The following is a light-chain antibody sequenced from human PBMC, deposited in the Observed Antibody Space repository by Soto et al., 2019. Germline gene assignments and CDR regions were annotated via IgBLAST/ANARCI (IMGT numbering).Light chain of an antibody. J-gene: IGKJ1*01. Sequence: DIQMTQSPSTLSASVGDRVTITCRASQSISSWLAWYQQKPGKAPKLLIYDASSMESGVPSSFSGSGSGKEFPLTISSLQPDDFATYYCQQYNSYSQTFGQGTKVEIK. V-gene: IGKV1-5*01. CDR1: QSISSW. CDR3: QQYNSYSQT. CDR2: DAS.